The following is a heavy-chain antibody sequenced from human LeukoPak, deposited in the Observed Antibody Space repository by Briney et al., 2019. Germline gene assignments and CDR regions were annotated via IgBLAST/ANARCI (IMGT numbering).Heavy chain of an antibody. Sequence: GASVKVSCKASGGTFSSYAISWVRQAPGQGLDWMGGIIPIFGTANYAQKFQGRVTITTDESTSTAYMELSSLRAEDTAVYYCARDYCTNGVCYAVWGQGTLVTVSS. CDR2: IIPIFGTA. CDR1: GGTFSSYA. D-gene: IGHD2-8*01. V-gene: IGHV1-69*05. CDR3: ARDYCTNGVCYAV. J-gene: IGHJ4*02.